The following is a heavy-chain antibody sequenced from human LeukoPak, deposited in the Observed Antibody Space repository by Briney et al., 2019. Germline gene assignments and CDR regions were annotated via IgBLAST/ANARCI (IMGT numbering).Heavy chain of an antibody. CDR2: ISYNGGRK. CDR3: ARQEARGYLYEGLDY. D-gene: IGHD3-22*01. V-gene: IGHV3-30*03. J-gene: IGHJ4*02. CDR1: GFSFNTYA. Sequence: GGSLSLSCVASGFSFNTYAIHWVRQAPGKGLEWVALISYNGGRKEYAESVKGRFTIDRDNSKNTVLLQMNSLRPDDTAIYSCARQEARGYLYEGLDYWGQGTLVTVSS.